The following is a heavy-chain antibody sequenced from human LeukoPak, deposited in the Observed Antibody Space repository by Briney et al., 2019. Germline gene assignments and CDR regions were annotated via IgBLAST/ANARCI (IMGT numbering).Heavy chain of an antibody. V-gene: IGHV3-21*01. CDR2: ISSSSSYI. D-gene: IGHD6-13*01. CDR3: AGGGAAAAYYMDV. CDR1: GFTFSSYS. J-gene: IGHJ6*03. Sequence: GGSLRLSCAASGFTFSSYSMNWVRQAPGKGLEWVSSISSSSSYIYYADSVKGRFTISRDNAKNSLYLQMNSLRAEDTAVYYCAGGGAAAAYYMDVWGKGTTVTVSS.